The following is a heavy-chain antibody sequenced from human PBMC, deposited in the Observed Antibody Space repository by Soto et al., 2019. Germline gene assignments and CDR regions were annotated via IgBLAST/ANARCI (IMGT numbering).Heavy chain of an antibody. CDR1: GYTFTSYG. CDR3: ARGYDILTGLAYYYGMDV. CDR2: ISTHNGDT. J-gene: IGHJ6*02. V-gene: IGHV1-18*01. Sequence: ASVKVSCKISGYTFTSYGISWVRQAPGQGLEWMGWISTHNGDTNFAQKFQGRVTLTTDTSTNTAYMDLRSLTSDDTAVYYCARGYDILTGLAYYYGMDVWGQGTTVTVS. D-gene: IGHD3-9*01.